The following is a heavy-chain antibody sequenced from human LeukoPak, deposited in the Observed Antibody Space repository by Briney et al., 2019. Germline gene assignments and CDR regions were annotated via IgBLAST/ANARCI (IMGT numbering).Heavy chain of an antibody. CDR2: KYYSGSA. CDR3: ATPYCSGTSCIDVFNM. D-gene: IGHD2-2*01. Sequence: SETLSLTCNVSGVSVSDGRYYWPWIRQHPGKGLEWIGYKYYSGSAKYNPSLKSRLTISIDTSKNQFSLQLSSVTAADTATYYCATPYCSGTSCIDVFNMWGQGTRVTVSS. V-gene: IGHV4-31*03. J-gene: IGHJ3*02. CDR1: GVSVSDGRYY.